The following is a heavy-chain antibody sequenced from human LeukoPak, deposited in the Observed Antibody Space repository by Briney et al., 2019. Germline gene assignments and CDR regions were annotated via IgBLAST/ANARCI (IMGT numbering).Heavy chain of an antibody. CDR1: GGSVSSGSYY. D-gene: IGHD3-10*01. V-gene: IGHV4-61*01. CDR3: ARALMVRGVITYYYFDY. Sequence: SEILSLTCTVSGGSVSSGSYYWSWIRQPPGKGLEWIGYIYYSGSTNYNPSLRSRVTISVDTSKNQFSLKLSSVTAADTAVYYCARALMVRGVITYYYFDYWGQGTLVTVSS. J-gene: IGHJ4*02. CDR2: IYYSGST.